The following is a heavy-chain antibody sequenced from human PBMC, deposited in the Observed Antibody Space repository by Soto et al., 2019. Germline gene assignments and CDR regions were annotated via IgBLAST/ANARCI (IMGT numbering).Heavy chain of an antibody. CDR3: AKLPAAAGIYFDY. D-gene: IGHD6-13*01. CDR1: GSSFSSYA. V-gene: IGHV3-23*01. J-gene: IGHJ4*02. CDR2: ISGSGGST. Sequence: TGGSLRLSCAASGSSFSSYAMSWVRQAPGKGLEWVSAISGSGGSTYYADSVKGRFTISRDNSKNTLYLQMNSLRAEDTAVYYCAKLPAAAGIYFDYWGQGTLVTVSS.